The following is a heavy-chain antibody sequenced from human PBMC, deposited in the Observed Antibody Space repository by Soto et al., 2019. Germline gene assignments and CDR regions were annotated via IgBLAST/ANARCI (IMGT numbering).Heavy chain of an antibody. Sequence: GSLRLSCAASGFTFSSYGMHWVRQAPGKGLEWVAVISYDGSNKYYADSVKGRFTISRDNSKNTLYLQMNSLRAEDTAVYYCAKNFGSFYGSGSFYFDYWGQGTLVTVSS. CDR3: AKNFGSFYGSGSFYFDY. CDR1: GFTFSSYG. D-gene: IGHD3-10*01. J-gene: IGHJ4*02. CDR2: ISYDGSNK. V-gene: IGHV3-30*18.